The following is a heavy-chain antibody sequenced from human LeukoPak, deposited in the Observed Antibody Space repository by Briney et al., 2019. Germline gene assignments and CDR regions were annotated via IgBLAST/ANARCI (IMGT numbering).Heavy chain of an antibody. J-gene: IGHJ4*02. CDR3: ARGPTTMTRAFDY. Sequence: PSETLSLTCTVAGGSISSYYWSWIRQPPGKRLEWIGRIYTSGSTNYNPSLKSRVTISVDTSRNQLSLKLTSVTAADTAVYYCARGPTTMTRAFDYWGQGTLVTVSS. CDR2: IYTSGST. V-gene: IGHV4-4*07. CDR1: GGSISSYY. D-gene: IGHD4-11*01.